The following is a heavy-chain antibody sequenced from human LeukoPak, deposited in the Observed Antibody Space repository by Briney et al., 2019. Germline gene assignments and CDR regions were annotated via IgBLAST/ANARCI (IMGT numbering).Heavy chain of an antibody. D-gene: IGHD3-10*01. CDR1: GFTFSSYW. CDR2: INRDGSST. J-gene: IGHJ6*03. CDR3: ARWYPGSSYYYYYYYMDV. V-gene: IGHV3-74*01. Sequence: GGSLTLSCAASGFTFSSYWMHWLRQAPGKGLAWVSRINRDGSSTSYADSVKGRFTISRDNAPNTLYLQKNSVRAEDTAVYYCARWYPGSSYYYYYYYMDVWGKGATVTISS.